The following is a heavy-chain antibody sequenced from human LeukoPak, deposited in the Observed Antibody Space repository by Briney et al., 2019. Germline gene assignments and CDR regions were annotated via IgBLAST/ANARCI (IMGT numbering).Heavy chain of an antibody. Sequence: SETLSLTCTVSGGSISSSGYYWGWIRQPPGKGLEWIGSIYYSGSTYYNPSLKSRVTISVDTSKNQFSLKLSSVTAADTAVYYCATLGRVDVADYWGQGTLVTVSS. CDR2: IYYSGST. CDR3: ATLGRVDVADY. D-gene: IGHD3-10*01. V-gene: IGHV4-39*01. CDR1: GGSISSSGYY. J-gene: IGHJ4*02.